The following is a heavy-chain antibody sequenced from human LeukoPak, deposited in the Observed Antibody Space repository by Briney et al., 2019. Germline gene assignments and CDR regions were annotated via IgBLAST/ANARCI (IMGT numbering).Heavy chain of an antibody. Sequence: GGSLRLSCAASGFPFSTYGMHWLRQAPGKGLDGVAFIRYDGSDKYYADSVKGRFSISRDNSRNTLHLYMNSLRTEDTAVYYCARCYRSYDGYSLRGFDPWGQGTLVTVSS. V-gene: IGHV3-30*02. J-gene: IGHJ5*02. D-gene: IGHD5-24*01. CDR2: IRYDGSDK. CDR1: GFPFSTYG. CDR3: ARCYRSYDGYSLRGFDP.